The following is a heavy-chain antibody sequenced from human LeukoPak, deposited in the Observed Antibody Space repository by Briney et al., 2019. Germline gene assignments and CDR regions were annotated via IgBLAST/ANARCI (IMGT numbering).Heavy chain of an antibody. V-gene: IGHV1-69*05. CDR2: IIPIFGTA. J-gene: IGHJ6*03. CDR3: ASEVTGNYGDYVSYYYYYMDV. Sequence: SVKVSCKASGGTFSSYAISWVRQAPGQGLEWMGRIIPIFGTANYAQKFQGSVTITTDESTSTAYMELSSLRSEDTAVYYCASEVTGNYGDYVSYYYYYMDVWGKGTTVTVSS. D-gene: IGHD4-17*01. CDR1: GGTFSSYA.